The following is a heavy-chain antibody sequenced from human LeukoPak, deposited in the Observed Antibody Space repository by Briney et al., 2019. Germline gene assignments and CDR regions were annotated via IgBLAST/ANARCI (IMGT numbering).Heavy chain of an antibody. Sequence: PGESLRLSCAGSGFTLGSYAMSWVRQAPGKGLEWVSSITSTSNYIYYADSVKGRFTISRDNAKNSLYLQMNSLRAEDTAVYYCARENYYYYYMDVWGKGTTVTVSS. CDR2: ITSTSNYI. CDR3: ARENYYYYYMDV. CDR1: GFTLGSYA. V-gene: IGHV3-21*01. J-gene: IGHJ6*03.